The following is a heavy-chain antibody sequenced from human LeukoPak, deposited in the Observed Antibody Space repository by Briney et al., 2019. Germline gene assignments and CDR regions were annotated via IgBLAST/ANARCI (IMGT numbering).Heavy chain of an antibody. CDR2: INSDGSST. J-gene: IGHJ4*02. V-gene: IGHV3-74*01. Sequence: QPGGSLRLSCAASGFTFSSYWMHWVRQAPGKGLVWVSRINSDGSSTSYADSVKGRFTISRDNAKNTLYLQMNSLRAEDTAVYYCARSISYYDFWSGYDYWGQGTLVTVSS. D-gene: IGHD3-3*01. CDR3: ARSISYYDFWSGYDY. CDR1: GFTFSSYW.